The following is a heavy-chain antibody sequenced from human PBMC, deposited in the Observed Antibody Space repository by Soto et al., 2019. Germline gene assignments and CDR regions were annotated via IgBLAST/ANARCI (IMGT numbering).Heavy chain of an antibody. CDR2: IYYSGST. CDR1: GGSISSSSYY. V-gene: IGHV4-39*01. Sequence: SETLSLTCTVSGGSISSSSYYWVLIRQPPGKGLEWIGSIYYSGSTYYNPSLKSRVTISVDTSKNQFSLKLSSVTAADTAVYYCARLDYGDYFDYWGQGTLVTVSS. D-gene: IGHD4-17*01. CDR3: ARLDYGDYFDY. J-gene: IGHJ4*02.